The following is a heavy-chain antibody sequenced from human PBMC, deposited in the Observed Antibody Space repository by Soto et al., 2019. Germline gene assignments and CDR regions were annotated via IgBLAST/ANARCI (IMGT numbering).Heavy chain of an antibody. CDR2: INHSGST. CDR1: SGSFSGYY. Sequence: SETLSLTCAVYSGSFSGYYWSWIRQPPWKGLEWIGEINHSGSTNYNPSLKSRVTISVDTSKNQFSLKLSSVTAADTAVYCCARGPLGGPHYYYGMDVWGQGTTVTVSS. J-gene: IGHJ6*01. V-gene: IGHV4-34*01. D-gene: IGHD6-25*01. CDR3: ARGPLGGPHYYYGMDV.